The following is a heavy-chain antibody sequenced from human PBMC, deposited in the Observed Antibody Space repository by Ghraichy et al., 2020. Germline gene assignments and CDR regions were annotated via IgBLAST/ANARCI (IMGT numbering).Heavy chain of an antibody. CDR2: INLGGRT. D-gene: IGHD3-22*01. CDR3: VIYDSSDYDRFDY. Sequence: SETLSLTCAVYGGSFSGYYGHWIRQPPGKGLEWIGEINLGGRTNYNPSLKSRVTISGDTSKNQFSLKLSSVTAADTAVYYCVIYDSSDYDRFDYWGQGTLVTVST. J-gene: IGHJ4*02. V-gene: IGHV4-34*01. CDR1: GGSFSGYY.